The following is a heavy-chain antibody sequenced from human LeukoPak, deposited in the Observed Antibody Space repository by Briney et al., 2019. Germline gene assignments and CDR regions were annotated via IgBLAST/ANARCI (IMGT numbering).Heavy chain of an antibody. CDR2: ISSNGRTI. V-gene: IGHV3-11*01. J-gene: IGHJ5*02. D-gene: IGHD6-19*01. CDR3: ARTQQWLVSGFDP. CDR1: GLTISDYY. Sequence: GGSLRLSCATSGLTISDYYMSWIRQAPGKGLERISYISSNGRTIYYADSVKGRFTISRDNARKSVYLQMNSLRAEDTAIYYCARTQQWLVSGFDPWGQGTLVTVSS.